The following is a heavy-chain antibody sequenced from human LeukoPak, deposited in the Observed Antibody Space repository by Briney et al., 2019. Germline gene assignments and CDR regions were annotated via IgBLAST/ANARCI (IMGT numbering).Heavy chain of an antibody. J-gene: IGHJ5*02. CDR1: GVIISSYA. D-gene: IGHD2/OR15-2a*01. CDR3: AKDRVSPGFNWFDP. CDR2: INGRGDNT. Sequence: GGSLRLSCAASGVIISSYAMSWVRQAPGKGLEWVSAINGRGDNTYYADFVKGRFTISRDNSKSTVYLQMNSLRTEDTAVYYCAKDRVSPGFNWFDPWGQEPLSPSPQ. V-gene: IGHV3-23*01.